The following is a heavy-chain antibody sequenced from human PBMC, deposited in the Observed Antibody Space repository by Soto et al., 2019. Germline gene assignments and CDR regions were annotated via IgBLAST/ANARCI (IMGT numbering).Heavy chain of an antibody. CDR2: ISAYNGNT. CDR3: VVADQPYYFDY. Sequence: ASVKVSCKAFGYTFTSYGISWVRQAPGQGLEWMGWISAYNGNTNYAQKLQGRVTMTTDTSTSTAYMELRSLRSDDTAVYYCVVADQPYYFDYWGQGTLVTVSS. V-gene: IGHV1-18*01. D-gene: IGHD2-15*01. CDR1: GYTFTSYG. J-gene: IGHJ4*02.